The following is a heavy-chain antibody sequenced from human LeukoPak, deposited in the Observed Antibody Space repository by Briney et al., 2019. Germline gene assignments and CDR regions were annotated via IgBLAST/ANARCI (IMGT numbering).Heavy chain of an antibody. CDR1: GFTFSSYW. D-gene: IGHD2-2*01. CDR2: IKENGGEK. CDR3: AREDIVVVPAAGGGYYYYGMDV. J-gene: IGHJ6*02. V-gene: IGHV3-7*01. Sequence: GGSLRLSCAASGFTFSSYWMTWVRQAPGKGLEYVVNIKENGGEKYYVDAVKGRFTISRDNSKNTLYLQMNSLRAEDTAVYYCAREDIVVVPAAGGGYYYYGMDVWGQGTTVTVSS.